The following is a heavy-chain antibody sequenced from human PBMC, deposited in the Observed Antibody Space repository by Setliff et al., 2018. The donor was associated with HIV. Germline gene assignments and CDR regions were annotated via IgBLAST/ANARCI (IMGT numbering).Heavy chain of an antibody. CDR3: TTLLSGVGTDVFDI. Sequence: GGSLRLSCAGSGFTFSNAWMSWIRQAPGKGLEWVARLKSNAEGGTADYAAPVRRRFTISRDDSKNTLYLLMNSLKVEDTAVYYCTTLLSGVGTDVFDIWGQGTMVPVSS. CDR2: LKSNAEGGTA. J-gene: IGHJ3*02. V-gene: IGHV3-15*01. CDR1: GFTFSNAW. D-gene: IGHD2-15*01.